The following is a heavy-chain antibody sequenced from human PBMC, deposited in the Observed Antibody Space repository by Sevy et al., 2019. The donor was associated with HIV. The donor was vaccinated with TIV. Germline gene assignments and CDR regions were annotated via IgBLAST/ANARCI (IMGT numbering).Heavy chain of an antibody. Sequence: GGSLRLSCAVSGLTFSDHDMSWIRQAPGKGLEWVSYISSSGSNIYYADSVKGRFTISRDNAKNSLYLQMNSLRAEDTAVYYCARVPYWGQGTLVTVSS. CDR3: ARVPY. J-gene: IGHJ4*02. CDR1: GLTFSDHD. CDR2: ISSSGSNI. V-gene: IGHV3-11*01.